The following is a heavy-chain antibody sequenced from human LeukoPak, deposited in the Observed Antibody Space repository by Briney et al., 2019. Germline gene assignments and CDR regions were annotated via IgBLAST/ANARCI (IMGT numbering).Heavy chain of an antibody. CDR3: ASQDY. V-gene: IGHV3-48*03. J-gene: IGHJ4*02. CDR2: ISSSGSAK. Sequence: PGGSLRLSCAATGFTFSGFEMNWVRQAPGKGLEWVSYISSSGSAKYYADSVKGRFTISRDNTKSSLYLQMNSLRGEDTAVYYSASQDYWGQGTLVTVSS. CDR1: GFTFSGFE.